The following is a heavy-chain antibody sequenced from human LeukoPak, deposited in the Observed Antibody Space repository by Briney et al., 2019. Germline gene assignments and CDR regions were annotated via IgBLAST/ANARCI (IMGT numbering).Heavy chain of an antibody. CDR2: ISSSISVI. J-gene: IGHJ3*02. CDR3: ARDQYSGHWYYALDI. D-gene: IGHD6-19*01. CDR1: GFTFSSYS. V-gene: IGHV3-48*02. Sequence: PGGSLRLSCAASGFTFSSYSMNWVRQAPGKGLEWVSYISSSISVIYYADSVKGRFTISRDNAKNSLYPQMNSLRDEDTAVYYCARDQYSGHWYYALDIWGQGTMVTVSS.